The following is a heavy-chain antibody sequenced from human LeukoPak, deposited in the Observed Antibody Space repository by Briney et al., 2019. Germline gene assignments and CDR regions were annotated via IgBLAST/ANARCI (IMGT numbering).Heavy chain of an antibody. CDR1: GFTFSSYA. J-gene: IGHJ4*02. D-gene: IGHD2-21*02. CDR3: AAPRVAYCGGDYYNFDY. CDR2: ISGSGGST. Sequence: GGSLRLSCAASGFTFSSYAMSWVRQAPGKGLEWVSAISGSGGSTYYADSVKGRFTISRDNSKNTLYLQMNSLRAEDTAVYYCAAPRVAYCGGDYYNFDYWGQGTLVTVSS. V-gene: IGHV3-23*01.